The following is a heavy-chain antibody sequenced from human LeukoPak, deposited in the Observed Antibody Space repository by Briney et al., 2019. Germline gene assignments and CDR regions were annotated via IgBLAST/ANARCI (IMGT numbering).Heavy chain of an antibody. CDR1: GYTFTGYY. Sequence: ASVKVSCKASGYTFTGYYMHWVRQAPGQGLEWMGWINPNSGGTNYAQKFQGRVTMTRDTSISTAYMELSRLRSDDTAVYYCARSDTAMVHFDYWGQGTLVTVSS. CDR2: INPNSGGT. CDR3: ARSDTAMVHFDY. J-gene: IGHJ4*02. D-gene: IGHD5-18*01. V-gene: IGHV1-2*02.